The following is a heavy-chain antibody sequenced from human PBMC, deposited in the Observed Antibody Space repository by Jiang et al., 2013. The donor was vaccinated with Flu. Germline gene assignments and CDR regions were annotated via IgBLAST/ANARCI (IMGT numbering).Heavy chain of an antibody. J-gene: IGHJ4*02. Sequence: KASGYTFTSYAMNWVRQAPGQGLEWMGWISTNTGNPTYAQGFTGRFVFSLDTSVSTAYLQISSLKAEDTAVYYCARDRGCSGGSCYSHYFDYWGQGTPVTVSS. CDR1: GYTFTSYA. CDR2: ISTNTGNP. D-gene: IGHD2-15*01. CDR3: ARDRGCSGGSCYSHYFDY. V-gene: IGHV7-4-1*02.